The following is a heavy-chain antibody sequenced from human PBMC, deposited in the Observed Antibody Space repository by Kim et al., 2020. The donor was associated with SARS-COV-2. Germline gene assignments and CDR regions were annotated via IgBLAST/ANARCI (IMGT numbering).Heavy chain of an antibody. Sequence: YQEPVKSRFTISRDKSKNTEYLQMNSLRAEDTAVYYCAKDWNFWSGLLDYWGQGTLVTVSS. CDR3: AKDWNFWSGLLDY. J-gene: IGHJ4*02. D-gene: IGHD3-3*01. V-gene: IGHV3-23*01.